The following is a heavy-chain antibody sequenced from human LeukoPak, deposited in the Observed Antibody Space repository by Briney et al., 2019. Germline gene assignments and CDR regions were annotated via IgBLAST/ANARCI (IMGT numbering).Heavy chain of an antibody. Sequence: GGSLRLSCAASGFTFSSYAMSWVRQAPGKGLEWVSAISGSGGSTYYADSVKGRFTISRDNSKNTLYLQMNSLRAEDTAVYYCAKFASSGPYYDSSGYSSDWYFDPWGRGTLVAVSS. V-gene: IGHV3-23*01. D-gene: IGHD3-22*01. CDR3: AKFASSGPYYDSSGYSSDWYFDP. J-gene: IGHJ2*01. CDR2: ISGSGGST. CDR1: GFTFSSYA.